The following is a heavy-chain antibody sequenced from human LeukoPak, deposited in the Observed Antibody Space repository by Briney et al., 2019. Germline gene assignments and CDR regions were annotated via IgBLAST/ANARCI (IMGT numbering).Heavy chain of an antibody. CDR1: GASMSNSF. V-gene: IGHV4-4*07. Sequence: ETLSLTCTVSGASMSNSFWSWIRQPAGEGLEWIGRIYSSGRTNYNPSLKSRVTLSIDTSNNQFSLKLTSVTAADTALYYCARAPAGCGGTCSFDYWGQGTLVTVPS. CDR2: IYSSGRT. CDR3: ARAPAGCGGTCSFDY. D-gene: IGHD2-15*01. J-gene: IGHJ4*02.